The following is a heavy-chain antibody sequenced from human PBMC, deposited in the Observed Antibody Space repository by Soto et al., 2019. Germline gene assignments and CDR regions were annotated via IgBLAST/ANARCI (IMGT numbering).Heavy chain of an antibody. J-gene: IGHJ3*01. Sequence: VQLLESGGGLVQPGGSLRLSCAASGFTFSIYAMSWVRQAPGKGLEWVSSIGGGPDDTHYADSVKGRFPISRDNSKSTVSLQMNGLRAEDTAMYYCAKDRMDHNSVWDPFDLWGQGTMVTISS. CDR3: AKDRMDHNSVWDPFDL. D-gene: IGHD2-15*01. V-gene: IGHV3-23*01. CDR2: IGGGPDDT. CDR1: GFTFSIYA.